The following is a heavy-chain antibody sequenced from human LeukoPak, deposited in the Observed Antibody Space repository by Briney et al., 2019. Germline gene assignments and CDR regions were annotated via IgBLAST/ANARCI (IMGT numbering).Heavy chain of an antibody. V-gene: IGHV1-69*13. J-gene: IGHJ4*02. CDR2: IIPIFGTA. CDR1: GGTFSSYA. CDR3: ARTGTYGSGSYYNY. D-gene: IGHD3-10*01. Sequence: SVKVSCKVSGGTFSSYAISWVRQAPGQGLEWMGGIIPIFGTANYAQKFQGRVTITADESTSTAYMELSSLRSEDTAVYYCARTGTYGSGSYYNYWGQGTLVTVSS.